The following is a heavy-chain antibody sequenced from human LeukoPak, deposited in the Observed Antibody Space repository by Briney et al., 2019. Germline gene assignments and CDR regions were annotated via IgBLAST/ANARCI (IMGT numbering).Heavy chain of an antibody. Sequence: ASVKVSCKASGYTFTGYYMHWVRQAPGQGLEWMGWINPNSGGTNYAQKFQGRVTMTRDTSISTPYMELSRLRSDDTAVYYCAREGNYYDSSGYYYWFDPWGQGTLVTVSS. CDR1: GYTFTGYY. D-gene: IGHD3-22*01. CDR3: AREGNYYDSSGYYYWFDP. J-gene: IGHJ5*02. CDR2: INPNSGGT. V-gene: IGHV1-2*02.